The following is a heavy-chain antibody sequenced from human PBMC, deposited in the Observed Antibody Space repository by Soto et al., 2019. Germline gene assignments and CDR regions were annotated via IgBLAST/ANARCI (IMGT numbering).Heavy chain of an antibody. J-gene: IGHJ3*02. Sequence: VQLVESGGGLVKPGGSLRLSCAASGFTFSSYSMNWVRQAPGKGLEWVSSISSSSSYIYYADSVKGRFTISRDNAKNSLYLQMNSLRAEDTAVYYCARKDIVVVPAAAHGAFDIWGQGTMVTVSS. CDR1: GFTFSSYS. V-gene: IGHV3-21*01. D-gene: IGHD2-2*01. CDR3: ARKDIVVVPAAAHGAFDI. CDR2: ISSSSSYI.